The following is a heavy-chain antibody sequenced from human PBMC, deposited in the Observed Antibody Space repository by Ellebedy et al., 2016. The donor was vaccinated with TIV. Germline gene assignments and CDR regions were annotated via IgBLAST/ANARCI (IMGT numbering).Heavy chain of an antibody. CDR1: GFTFNNYG. CDR2: ISGFEQTT. D-gene: IGHD6-13*01. J-gene: IGHJ4*02. V-gene: IGHV3-23*01. CDR3: TKDSGFVAAAGTGY. Sequence: GESLKISCAASGFTFNNYGMSWVRQAPGKGLEWVSGISGFEQTTHYADSVEGRFAISRDNSKNTLYLQMNSLRVEDTAVYYCTKDSGFVAAAGTGYWGPGTLVTVSS.